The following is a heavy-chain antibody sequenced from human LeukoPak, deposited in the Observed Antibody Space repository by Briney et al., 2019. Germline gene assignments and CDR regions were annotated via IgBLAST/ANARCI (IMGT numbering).Heavy chain of an antibody. D-gene: IGHD4-17*01. CDR3: ARGGEPGYGDFLTDY. CDR2: INPNSGGT. Sequence: ASVKVSCKASGYTFTGYYMHWVRQAPGQGLEWMGWINPNSGGTNYAQKFQGRVTMTRDTSISTAYMELSRLRPDDTAVYYCARGGEPGYGDFLTDYWGQGTLVTVSS. V-gene: IGHV1-2*02. CDR1: GYTFTGYY. J-gene: IGHJ4*02.